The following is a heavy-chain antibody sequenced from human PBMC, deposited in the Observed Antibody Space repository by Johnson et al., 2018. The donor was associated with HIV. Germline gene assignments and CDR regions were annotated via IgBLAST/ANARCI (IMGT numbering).Heavy chain of an antibody. Sequence: QVQLVESVGGVVQPGRSLRLSCAASGFTFSSYAMHWVRQAPGKGLEWVSVISYDGSNKYYADSVKGRFTISRDNSKNTLYLQMNSLRAEDTAVYYCAETPGIAAAGTGYAFDIWGQGTMVTVSS. CDR3: AETPGIAAAGTGYAFDI. V-gene: IGHV3-30*04. CDR1: GFTFSSYA. D-gene: IGHD6-13*01. CDR2: ISYDGSNK. J-gene: IGHJ3*02.